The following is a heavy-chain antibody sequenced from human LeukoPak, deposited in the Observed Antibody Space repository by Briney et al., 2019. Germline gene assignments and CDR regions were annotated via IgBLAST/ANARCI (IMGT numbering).Heavy chain of an antibody. CDR3: AGNYDSSDYGYNWFDP. CDR2: ITGSSSFI. J-gene: IGHJ5*02. Sequence: GGSLRLSCAASGFTFSTYSMNWVRQAPGKGLEWVSSITGSSSFIYYADSAKGRFTISRDNAKNSLHLQMNSLRAEDTAVYYCAGNYDSSDYGYNWFDPWRQGTLVTVSS. CDR1: GFTFSTYS. V-gene: IGHV3-21*01. D-gene: IGHD3-22*01.